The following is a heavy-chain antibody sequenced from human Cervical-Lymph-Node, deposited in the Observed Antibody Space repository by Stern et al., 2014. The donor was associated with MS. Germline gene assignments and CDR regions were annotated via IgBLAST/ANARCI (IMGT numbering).Heavy chain of an antibody. D-gene: IGHD1-26*01. CDR3: ATTRWDLFTWNWFDP. V-gene: IGHV4-61*02. J-gene: IGHJ5*02. CDR1: GGSISSSGYY. Sequence: VQLVESDPGLVKPSQTLSLTCTVSGGSISSSGYYWSWIRQPADKGLEWIGRIHDSGSTYYNPSLKSRVPISMDPAKKQLSLKLPSVTAADTAVYYCATTRWDLFTWNWFDPWGQGTLVTVSS. CDR2: IHDSGST.